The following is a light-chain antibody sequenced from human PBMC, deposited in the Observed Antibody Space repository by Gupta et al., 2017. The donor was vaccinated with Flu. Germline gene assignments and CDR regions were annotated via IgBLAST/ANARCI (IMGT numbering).Light chain of an antibody. V-gene: IGLV2-14*01. CDR3: SSCTSSTTVV. J-gene: IGLJ2*01. CDR2: GVT. Sequence: SSLTQPASVSGSPGQSITTSCTGTSSDIGSYNYVSWDQQHPGKAPKLLIYGVTNRPAGVSNRFSGSKSGDTASLTISGLKAEDEADYYCSSCTSSTTVVFGGGIKLTVL. CDR1: SSDIGSYNY.